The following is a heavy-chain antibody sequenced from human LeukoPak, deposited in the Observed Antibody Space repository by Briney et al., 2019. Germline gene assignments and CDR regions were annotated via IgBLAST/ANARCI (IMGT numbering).Heavy chain of an antibody. CDR3: SRGGFYGSGVDAFDI. D-gene: IGHD3-10*01. CDR2: IRDSTTT. V-gene: IGHV4-30-2*01. Sequence: PSETLSLTCTVSGDSISSGVYYWTWIRQPPGKGLQWIGYIRDSTTTFQSSSLKSRVTTLEDRSKNQVSLKLDSVTAADTAVYYCSRGGFYGSGVDAFDIWGQGTMVAVSS. J-gene: IGHJ3*02. CDR1: GDSISSGVYY.